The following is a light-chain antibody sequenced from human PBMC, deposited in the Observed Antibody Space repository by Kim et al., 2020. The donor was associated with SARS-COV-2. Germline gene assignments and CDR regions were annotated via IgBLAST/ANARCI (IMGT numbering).Light chain of an antibody. Sequence: QSITISGTGTSSDVGSYNLVSWYQQHPGKAPKLMIYEGSKRPSGVSNRFSGSKSGNTASLTISGLQAEDEADYYCCSYAGSSTYWVFGGGTQLTVL. CDR1: SSDVGSYNL. J-gene: IGLJ3*02. V-gene: IGLV2-23*01. CDR3: CSYAGSSTYWV. CDR2: EGS.